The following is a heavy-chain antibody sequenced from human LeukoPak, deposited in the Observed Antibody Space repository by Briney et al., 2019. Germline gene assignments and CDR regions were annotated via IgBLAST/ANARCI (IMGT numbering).Heavy chain of an antibody. CDR1: GFTFSNFW. CDR3: ANYIQRPPGMDV. Sequence: PGGSLRLSCAASGFTFSNFWMHWVRQAPGKGLVWVSHINSDGSSTTYADSVKGRFTISTDNSKNTVYLQMNSLRAEDTALYFCANYIQRPPGMDVWGQGTMVTVSS. J-gene: IGHJ6*02. CDR2: INSDGSST. V-gene: IGHV3-74*01. D-gene: IGHD3-10*02.